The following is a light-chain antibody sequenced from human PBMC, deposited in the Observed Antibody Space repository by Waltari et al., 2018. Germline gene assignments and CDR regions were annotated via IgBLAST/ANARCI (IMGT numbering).Light chain of an antibody. CDR1: QSISNY. J-gene: IGKJ4*01. V-gene: IGKV1-39*01. CDR2: VAS. CDR3: QQSYNIPPT. Sequence: DIQMTQSPSSLSASVGDGVTITCRASQSISNYLHWYQQKPVKAPELLIYVASSLQSGVPSRFSGSRSGTDFTLTISSLQPEDFATYYCQQSYNIPPTFGGGTKVEIK.